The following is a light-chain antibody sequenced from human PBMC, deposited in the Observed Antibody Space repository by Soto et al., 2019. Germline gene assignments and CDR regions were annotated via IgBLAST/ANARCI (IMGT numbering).Light chain of an antibody. J-gene: IGKJ4*01. V-gene: IGKV3-15*01. CDR2: GAS. CDR1: QSVSSN. CDR3: QQYHNWPPLT. Sequence: EIVMTQSPATLSVSPGERATLSCRASQSVSSNLAWYQQKPGQAPRLLIYGASTRATGIPARFIGSGSGTEFTLTISSLQSEDFAVYYCQQYHNWPPLTFGGGTKVEIK.